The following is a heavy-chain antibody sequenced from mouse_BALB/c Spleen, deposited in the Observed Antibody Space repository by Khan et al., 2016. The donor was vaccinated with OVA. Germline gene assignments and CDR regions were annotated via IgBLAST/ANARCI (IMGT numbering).Heavy chain of an antibody. CDR3: ASGGSSSLFAN. J-gene: IGHJ3*01. CDR2: ISSYYGDA. CDR1: SSIFTEYA. Sequence: QVQLQQSGTELVRPGVSVTISCKGSSSIFTEYAMNWVKESHDKSLEWIGVISSYYGDARYNQKFKGKATMTVDKSFNTAYLELARLTSEDSAIYYCASGGSSSLFANWCRGTLVTVSA. D-gene: IGHD1-1*01. V-gene: IGHV1S137*01.